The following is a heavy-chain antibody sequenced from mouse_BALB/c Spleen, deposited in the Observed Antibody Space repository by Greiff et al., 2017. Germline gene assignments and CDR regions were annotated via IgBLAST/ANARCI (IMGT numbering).Heavy chain of an antibody. CDR2: ISYSGST. Sequence: EVQRVESGPGLVKPSQSLSLTCTVTGYSITSDYAWNWIRQFPGNKLEWMGYISYSGSTSYNPSLKSRISITRDTSKNQFFLQLNSVTTEDTATYYCARGYYDYDGYAMDYWGQGTSVTVSS. D-gene: IGHD2-4*01. J-gene: IGHJ4*01. CDR3: ARGYYDYDGYAMDY. CDR1: GYSITSDYA. V-gene: IGHV3-2*02.